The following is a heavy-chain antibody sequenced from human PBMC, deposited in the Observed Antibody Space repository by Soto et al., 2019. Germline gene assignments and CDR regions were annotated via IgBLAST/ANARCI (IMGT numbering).Heavy chain of an antibody. Sequence: QLQLQESGPGLVKPSETLSLTCTVSGGSISSSSYFWGWIRQPPGKGLEWIGSIYYSGSTYYNPSLKSAVTVSVATSRNPVSLKLSSVPAADTAVYDCARHPSGFWFDPWGQGTLVTVSS. J-gene: IGHJ5*02. CDR1: GGSISSSSYF. CDR2: IYYSGST. CDR3: ARHPSGFWFDP. V-gene: IGHV4-39*01. D-gene: IGHD5-12*01.